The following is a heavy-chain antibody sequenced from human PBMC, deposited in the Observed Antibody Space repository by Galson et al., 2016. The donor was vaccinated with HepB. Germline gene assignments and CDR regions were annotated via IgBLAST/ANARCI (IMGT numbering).Heavy chain of an antibody. CDR3: ARDRTPGTIATTASRSGVDV. Sequence: SLRLSCAASGFTFSNYGIHWVRQVSGKGLEWVAVMAFDGSDKYYTDSVRGRFTISRDNSNNTLYLQMNSLRAEDTAVYYCARDRTPGTIATTASRSGVDVCGQGATVSVSS. J-gene: IGHJ6*02. CDR2: MAFDGSDK. D-gene: IGHD6-13*01. CDR1: GFTFSNYG. V-gene: IGHV3-30*03.